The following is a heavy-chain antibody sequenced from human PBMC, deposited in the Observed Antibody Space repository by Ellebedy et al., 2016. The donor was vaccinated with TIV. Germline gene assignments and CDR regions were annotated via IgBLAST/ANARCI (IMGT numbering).Heavy chain of an antibody. Sequence: AASVKVSCKTSGASFSTYTFSWVRLAPGQGLQWVGRILTMHDIADYAPMFRGRVTITADKSTATAYLELGSLTSEDTAIYYCAGTGTTMTGNNYYYGMDVWGQGTTVTVSS. CDR3: AGTGTTMTGNNYYYGMDV. V-gene: IGHV1-69*02. CDR2: ILTMHDIA. D-gene: IGHD3-22*01. CDR1: GASFSTYT. J-gene: IGHJ6*02.